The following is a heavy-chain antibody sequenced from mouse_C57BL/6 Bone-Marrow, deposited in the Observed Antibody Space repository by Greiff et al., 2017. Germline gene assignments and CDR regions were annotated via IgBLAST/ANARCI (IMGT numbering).Heavy chain of an antibody. J-gene: IGHJ1*03. CDR1: GYTFTDYY. D-gene: IGHD1-1*01. Sequence: VQLQQSGPVLVKPGASVKMSCKASGYTFTDYYMNWVKQSHGKSLEWIGVINPYNGGTSYNQKFKGKATLTVDKSSSTAYMELNSLTSEDSAVYYCARYGPIIYYYGSSSDFDVWGTGTTVTVSS. V-gene: IGHV1-19*01. CDR3: ARYGPIIYYYGSSSDFDV. CDR2: INPYNGGT.